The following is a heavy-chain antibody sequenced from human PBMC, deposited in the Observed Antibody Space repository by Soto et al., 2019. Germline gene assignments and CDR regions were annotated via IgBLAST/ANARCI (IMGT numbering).Heavy chain of an antibody. D-gene: IGHD5-12*01. J-gene: IGHJ4*02. CDR3: ARDIVATPLDY. CDR2: IIPILGIA. CDR1: GGTFSSYT. Sequence: QVQLVQSGAEVKKPESSVKVSCKASGGTFSSYTISWVRQAPGQGLEWMGRIIPILGIANYAQKFQGRVTITADKSTSTAYMELSSLRSEDTAVYYCARDIVATPLDYWGQGTLVTVSS. V-gene: IGHV1-69*08.